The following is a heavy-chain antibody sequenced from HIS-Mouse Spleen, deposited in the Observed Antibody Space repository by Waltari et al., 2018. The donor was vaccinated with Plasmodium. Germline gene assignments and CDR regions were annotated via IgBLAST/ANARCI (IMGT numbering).Heavy chain of an antibody. Sequence: QVQLVQSGAEVKKPGASVKVSCKASGYTFTGYYMHWVRQAPGQGLGWMGWINPNRGGTKYEQKFQGRVTMTRDTSISTAYMELSRLRSDDTAVYYCARVLGYKAAAGTFVEYFQHWGQGTLVTVSS. CDR3: ARVLGYKAAAGTFVEYFQH. D-gene: IGHD6-13*01. V-gene: IGHV1-2*02. CDR1: GYTFTGYY. J-gene: IGHJ1*01. CDR2: INPNRGGT.